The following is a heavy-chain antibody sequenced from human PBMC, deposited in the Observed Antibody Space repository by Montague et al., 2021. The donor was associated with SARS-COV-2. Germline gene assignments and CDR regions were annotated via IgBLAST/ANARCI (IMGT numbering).Heavy chain of an antibody. V-gene: IGHV4-38-2*02. Sequence: SETLSLTCTVSGYSISSGYYWGWIRKFPGKGLEWIGSIYHSGTTYYNPSLKSLVTISGDTSKNQFSLKMYSVTAADTAQFYCAGDSTFRDGYLDAFELWGQGTMVTVSS. CDR2: IYHSGTT. CDR1: GYSISSGYY. J-gene: IGHJ3*01. CDR3: AGDSTFRDGYLDAFEL. D-gene: IGHD5-24*01.